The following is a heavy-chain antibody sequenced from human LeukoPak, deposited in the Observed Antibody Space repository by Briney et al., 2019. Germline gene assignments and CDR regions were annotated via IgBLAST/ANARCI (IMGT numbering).Heavy chain of an antibody. V-gene: IGHV3-30-3*01. D-gene: IGHD3-16*01. CDR3: ARVKGALPNYFDY. CDR2: ISYDGSNT. J-gene: IGHJ4*02. Sequence: PGGSLRLSCAASRFTFSNYAMHWVRQAPGKGLEWVAVISYDGSNTYYADSVKGRFTISRDNATNSLYLQMNSLRAEDTAVYYCARVKGALPNYFDYWGQGTLVTVSS. CDR1: RFTFSNYA.